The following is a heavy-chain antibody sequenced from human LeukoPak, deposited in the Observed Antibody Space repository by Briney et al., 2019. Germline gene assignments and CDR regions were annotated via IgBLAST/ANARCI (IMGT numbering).Heavy chain of an antibody. CDR3: AKEQIQLWLLQDAFDI. Sequence: GSLRLSCAASGFTFSSYAMSWVRQAPGKGLEWVSAISGSGGSTYYADSVKGRFTISRDNSKNTLYLQMNSLRAEDTAVYYCAKEQIQLWLLQDAFDIWGQGTMVTVSS. V-gene: IGHV3-23*01. CDR1: GFTFSSYA. J-gene: IGHJ3*02. CDR2: ISGSGGST. D-gene: IGHD5-18*01.